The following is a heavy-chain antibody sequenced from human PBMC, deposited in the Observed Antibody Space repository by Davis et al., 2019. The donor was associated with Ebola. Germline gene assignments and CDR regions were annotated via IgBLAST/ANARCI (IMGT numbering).Heavy chain of an antibody. CDR3: SRDIMTYYDSSGSSDY. CDR2: IYYSGST. Sequence: SETLSLTCTVSGGSISSYYWSWIRQPPGKGLEWIGYIYYSGSTNYNPSLKSRVTISVDTSKNQFSLKLSSVTAADTAVYYCSRDIMTYYDSSGSSDYWGQGTLVTVSS. V-gene: IGHV4-59*12. J-gene: IGHJ4*02. D-gene: IGHD3-22*01. CDR1: GGSISSYY.